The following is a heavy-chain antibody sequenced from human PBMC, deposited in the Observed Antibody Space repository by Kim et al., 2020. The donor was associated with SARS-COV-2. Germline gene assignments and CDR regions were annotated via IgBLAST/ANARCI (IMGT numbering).Heavy chain of an antibody. CDR2: IIPIFGTA. CDR3: ARGSGVAMTEAHYYGMDV. V-gene: IGHV1-69*06. D-gene: IGHD5-12*01. J-gene: IGHJ6*02. CDR1: GGTFSSYA. Sequence: SVKVSCKASGGTFSSYAISWVRQAPGQGLEWMGGIIPIFGTANYAQKFQGRVTITADKSTSTAYMELSSLRSEDTAVYYCARGSGVAMTEAHYYGMDVWGQGTTVTVSS.